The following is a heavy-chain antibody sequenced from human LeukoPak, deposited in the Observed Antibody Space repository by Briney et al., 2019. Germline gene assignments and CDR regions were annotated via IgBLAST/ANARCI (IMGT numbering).Heavy chain of an antibody. CDR1: GGSMNSHF. Sequence: TSETLSLTCTVSGGSMNSHFWSWIRQPPGKGLEWIGYMYYSGSTKYNPSLQSRVTISVDTSESNFSLKLASVTAADTAVYHCARLLDNDSSGYPDTFDMWGQGTVVIVS. J-gene: IGHJ3*02. CDR2: MYYSGST. CDR3: ARLLDNDSSGYPDTFDM. V-gene: IGHV4-59*11. D-gene: IGHD3-22*01.